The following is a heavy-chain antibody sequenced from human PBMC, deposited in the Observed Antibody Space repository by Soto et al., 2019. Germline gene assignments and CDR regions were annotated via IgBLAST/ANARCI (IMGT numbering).Heavy chain of an antibody. V-gene: IGHV1-3*01. CDR3: ARALGGWPGY. D-gene: IGHD2-15*01. CDR1: GYTFTNYA. CDR2: INAGNGNT. Sequence: QVQLVQSGAEVKKPGASVKVSCKASGYTFTNYAMHWVRQAPGQRLEWMGWINAGNGNTKSSQKFQGRVTITRDTSASTSSMELSSLRSEDTAVYYSARALGGWPGYWGQVTLVTVSS. J-gene: IGHJ4*02.